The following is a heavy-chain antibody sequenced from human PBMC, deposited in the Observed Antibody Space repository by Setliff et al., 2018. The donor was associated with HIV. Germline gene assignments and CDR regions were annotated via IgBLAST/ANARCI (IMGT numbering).Heavy chain of an antibody. CDR3: ARSPIRYCSGGSCYSGFDY. CDR2: IYPGDSDT. D-gene: IGHD2-15*01. CDR1: GYIFTNYW. V-gene: IGHV5-51*03. J-gene: IGHJ4*02. Sequence: GESLKISCKASGYIFTNYWIAWLRQMPGKGLECMGIIYPGDSDTRYSPSFQGQVTISADKSISTAYLQWSSLKASDTAMYYCARSPIRYCSGGSCYSGFDYWGQGTLVTVSS.